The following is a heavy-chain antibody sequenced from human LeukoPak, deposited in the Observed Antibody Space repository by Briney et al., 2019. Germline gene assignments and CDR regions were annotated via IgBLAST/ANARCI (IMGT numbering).Heavy chain of an antibody. V-gene: IGHV3-30*02. CDR3: AKELNWWELPDY. Sequence: GGSLRLSCAASGFTFSSYGMHWVRQAPGRGLEWVAFIRYDGNNKYYADSVKGRFTISRDNSKNTLYLQMNSLRAEDTAVYYCAKELNWWELPDYWGQGTLVTVSS. CDR2: IRYDGNNK. D-gene: IGHD2-15*01. CDR1: GFTFSSYG. J-gene: IGHJ4*02.